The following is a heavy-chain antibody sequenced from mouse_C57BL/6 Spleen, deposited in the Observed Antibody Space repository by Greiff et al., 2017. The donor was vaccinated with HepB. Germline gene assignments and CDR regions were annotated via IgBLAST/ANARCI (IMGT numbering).Heavy chain of an antibody. Sequence: VQLQQSGAELVKPGASVKISCKASGYAFSSYWMNWVKQRPGKGLEWIGQIYPGDGDTNYNGKFKGKATLTADKSSSTAYMQLSSLTSEDSAVYFCARSYGSYYAMDDWGQGTSVTVSS. D-gene: IGHD1-1*01. CDR2: IYPGDGDT. V-gene: IGHV1-80*01. CDR1: GYAFSSYW. J-gene: IGHJ4*01. CDR3: ARSYGSYYAMDD.